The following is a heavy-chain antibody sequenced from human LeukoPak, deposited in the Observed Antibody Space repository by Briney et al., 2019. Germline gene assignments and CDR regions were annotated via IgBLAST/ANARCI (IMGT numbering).Heavy chain of an antibody. D-gene: IGHD6-6*01. V-gene: IGHV3-48*04. Sequence: GGSLRLSCAASGFTFSSYSMNWVRQAPGEGLEWVSYISSSSTIYYADSVKGRFTISRDNAKNSLYLQMNSLRAEDTAVYYCARDRGFEYSSSSVSKPFDYWGQGTLVTVSS. CDR1: GFTFSSYS. CDR2: ISSSSTI. J-gene: IGHJ4*02. CDR3: ARDRGFEYSSSSVSKPFDY.